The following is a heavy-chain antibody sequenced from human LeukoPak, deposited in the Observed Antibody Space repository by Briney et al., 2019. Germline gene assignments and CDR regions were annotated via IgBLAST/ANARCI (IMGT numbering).Heavy chain of an antibody. CDR3: ASRDLRVLRYFDWLPSDY. Sequence: PSETLSLTCTVSGGSISSHYWSWIRQPPGKGLEWIGYIYYSGSTNYNPSLKSRVTISVDRSEKQFSLKLSSVTAADTAVYYCASRDLRVLRYFDWLPSDYWGQGTLVTVSS. J-gene: IGHJ4*02. CDR1: GGSISSHY. V-gene: IGHV4-59*11. D-gene: IGHD3-9*01. CDR2: IYYSGST.